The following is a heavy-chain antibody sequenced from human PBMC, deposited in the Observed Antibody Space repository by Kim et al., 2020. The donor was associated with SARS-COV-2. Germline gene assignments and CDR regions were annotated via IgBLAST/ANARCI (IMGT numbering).Heavy chain of an antibody. D-gene: IGHD4-4*01. CDR3: ARGYSNYQTGVNWFDP. V-gene: IGHV4-59*01. J-gene: IGHJ5*02. CDR1: GGSISSYY. CDR2: IYYSGST. Sequence: SETLSLTCTVSGGSISSYYWSWIRQPPGKGLEWIGYIYYSGSTNYNPSLKSRVTISVDTSKNQFSLKLSSVTAADTAVYYCARGYSNYQTGVNWFDPWGQGTLVTVSP.